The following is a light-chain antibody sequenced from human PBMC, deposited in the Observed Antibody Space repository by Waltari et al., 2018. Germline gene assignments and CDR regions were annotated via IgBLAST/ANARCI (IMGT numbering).Light chain of an antibody. Sequence: QSALTQPASVSGSPGQSITISCTGPSSDVGGYTSVSWYQQHPGKAPKLMIYDVSNRPSGVSNRFSGSKSGNTASLTISGLQAEDEADYYCSSYISSSTLELFGGGTSLTVL. V-gene: IGLV2-14*03. CDR2: DVS. J-gene: IGLJ2*01. CDR3: SSYISSSTLEL. CDR1: SSDVGGYTS.